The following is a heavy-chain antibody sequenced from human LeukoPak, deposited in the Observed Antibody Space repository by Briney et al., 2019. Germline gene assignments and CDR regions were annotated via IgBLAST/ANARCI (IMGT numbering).Heavy chain of an antibody. Sequence: PGGSLRLSCAASGFTFSDYWMHWVRQAPGEGLVWVSRIDSPGSSTSYADSVKGRFTISRDNAKNTLYLQMNSLRAEDTAVYYCARDAVDTANAVWGQGTTVTVSS. CDR2: IDSPGSST. J-gene: IGHJ6*02. CDR3: ARDAVDTANAV. D-gene: IGHD5-18*01. CDR1: GFTFSDYW. V-gene: IGHV3-74*01.